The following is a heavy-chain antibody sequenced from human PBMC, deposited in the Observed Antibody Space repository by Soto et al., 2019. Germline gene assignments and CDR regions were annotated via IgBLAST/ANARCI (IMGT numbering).Heavy chain of an antibody. V-gene: IGHV1-69*13. CDR1: GGTFSSYA. Sequence: ASVKVSCKASGGTFSSYAISWVRQAPGQGLEWMGGITPIFGTANYAQKFQGRVTITADESTSTAYMELSSLRSEDTAVYYCARVVSRGDYYGMDVWGQGTTVTVSS. J-gene: IGHJ6*02. CDR3: ARVVSRGDYYGMDV. CDR2: ITPIFGTA.